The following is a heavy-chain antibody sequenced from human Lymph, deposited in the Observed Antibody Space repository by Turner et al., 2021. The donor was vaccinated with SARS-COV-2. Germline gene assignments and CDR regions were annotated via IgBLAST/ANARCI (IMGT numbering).Heavy chain of an antibody. D-gene: IGHD1-1*01. CDR2: IYSGGST. Sequence: EVQLVETGGGFFQPGGSLCLACAASGFTVSSNYMTWVRQAPGKGLEWVSLIYSGGSTYYADSVKGRFTISRDNSKNTLYLQMNSLRAEDTAIYYCARDLQLYGMDVWGQGTTVTVSS. J-gene: IGHJ6*02. CDR3: ARDLQLYGMDV. CDR1: GFTVSSNY. V-gene: IGHV3-53*02.